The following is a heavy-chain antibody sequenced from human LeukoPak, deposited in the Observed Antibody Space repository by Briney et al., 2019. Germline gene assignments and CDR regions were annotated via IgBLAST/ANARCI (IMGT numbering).Heavy chain of an antibody. CDR1: GYTFTGYY. V-gene: IGHV1-2*02. CDR3: ARDRPEYYYDSSGYMVHYFDY. D-gene: IGHD3-22*01. Sequence: GASVKVSCKASGYTFTGYYMHWVRQAHGQGLEWMGWINPNSGGTNYAQKFQGRVTMTRDTSISTAYMELSRLRSDDTAVYYCARDRPEYYYDSSGYMVHYFDYWGQGTLVTVSS. J-gene: IGHJ4*02. CDR2: INPNSGGT.